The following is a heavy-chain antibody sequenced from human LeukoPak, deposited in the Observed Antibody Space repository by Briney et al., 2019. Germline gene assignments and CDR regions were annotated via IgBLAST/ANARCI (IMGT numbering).Heavy chain of an antibody. CDR1: GGSVSSSSSY. CDR2: IYYSGST. D-gene: IGHD2-15*01. V-gene: IGHV4-61*05. CDR3: ARQLWDIVVVVAAHFDY. J-gene: IGHJ4*02. Sequence: SETLSLTCTVSGGSVSSSSSYWGWIRQPPGKGLEWIGYIYYSGSTNYNPSLKSRVTISVDTSKNQFSLKLSSVTAADTDVYYCARQLWDIVVVVAAHFDYWGQGTLVTVSS.